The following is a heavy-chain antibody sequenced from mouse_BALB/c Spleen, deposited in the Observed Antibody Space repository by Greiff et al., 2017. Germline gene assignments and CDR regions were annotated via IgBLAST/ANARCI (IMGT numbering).Heavy chain of an antibody. CDR1: GYSFTSYY. CDR3: ARASTMITTYYAMDY. J-gene: IGHJ4*01. CDR2: IDPFNGGT. V-gene: IGHV1S135*01. D-gene: IGHD2-4*01. Sequence: EVQLQQSGPELMKPGASVKISCKASGYSFTSYYMHWVKQSHGKSLEWIGYIDPFNGGTSYNQKFKGKATLTVDKSSSTAYMHLSSLTSEDSAVYYCARASTMITTYYAMDYWGQGTSVTVSA.